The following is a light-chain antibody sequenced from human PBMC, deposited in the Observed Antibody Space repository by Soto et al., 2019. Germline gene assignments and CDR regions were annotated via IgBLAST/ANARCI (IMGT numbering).Light chain of an antibody. J-gene: IGLJ2*01. CDR3: SSYTSSSHVV. V-gene: IGLV2-14*01. CDR2: DVS. CDR1: SSDVGGYNY. Sequence: QSALTQPASVSGSPGQSITISCTGTSSDVGGYNYVSWYQQHPGKAPKLMIYDVSNRPSGGSNRFSGSKSGNTASLTISGLQAEDEADYYCSSYTSSSHVVFGGGTKVTVL.